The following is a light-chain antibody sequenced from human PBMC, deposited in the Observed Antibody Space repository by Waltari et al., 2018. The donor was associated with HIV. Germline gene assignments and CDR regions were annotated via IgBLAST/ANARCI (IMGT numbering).Light chain of an antibody. V-gene: IGLV2-14*01. CDR3: SSYTSSSTRV. CDR2: EVS. J-gene: IGLJ1*01. CDR1: NSDFVDSNY. Sequence: QSGLTQPASVSGSPGQSITISCTGTNSDFVDSNYVSWYQQHPGKAPKLMIYEVSNRPSGVSNRFSGSKSGNTASLTISGLQAEDEADYYCSSYTSSSTRVFGTGTKVIVL.